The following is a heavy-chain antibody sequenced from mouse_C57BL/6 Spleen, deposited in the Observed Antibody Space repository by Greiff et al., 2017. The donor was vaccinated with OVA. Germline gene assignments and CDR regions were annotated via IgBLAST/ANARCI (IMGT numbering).Heavy chain of an antibody. V-gene: IGHV1-80*01. CDR2: IYPGDGDT. Sequence: VKLVESGAELVKPGASVKISCKASGYAFSSYWMNWVKQRPGKGLEWIGQIYPGDGDTNYNGKFKGKATLTADKSSSTAYMQLSSLTSEDSAVYFCAREITTVVAPYDFDYWGQGTTLTVSS. J-gene: IGHJ2*01. CDR3: AREITTVVAPYDFDY. CDR1: GYAFSSYW. D-gene: IGHD1-1*01.